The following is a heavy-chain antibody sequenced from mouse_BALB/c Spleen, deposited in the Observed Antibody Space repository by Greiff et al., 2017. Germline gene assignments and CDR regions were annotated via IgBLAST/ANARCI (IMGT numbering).Heavy chain of an antibody. J-gene: IGHJ4*01. D-gene: IGHD2-14*01. V-gene: IGHV1-54*01. CDR1: GYAFTNYL. CDR3: ARDYYMYDVGYSMDY. Sequence: VQLQQSGAELVRPGTSVKVSCKASGYAFTNYLIEWVKQRPGQGLEWIGVINPGSGGTNYNEKFKGKATLTADKSSSTAYMGLRSLPSEDSAVYYCARDYYMYDVGYSMDYWGEGTSVTVSS. CDR2: INPGSGGT.